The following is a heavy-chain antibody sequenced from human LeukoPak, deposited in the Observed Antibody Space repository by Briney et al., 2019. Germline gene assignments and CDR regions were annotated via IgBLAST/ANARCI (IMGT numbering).Heavy chain of an antibody. CDR1: GFSVRNYY. J-gene: IGHJ5*02. CDR3: ARDRAATQGWVEFDP. D-gene: IGHD1-26*01. Sequence: PGGSLRLSCAVSGFSVRNYYMNWLRQAPVKGLEWVSLIRGSGETVYADSVKGRFTISRDDSKNTVYLQMNSLRLDDTAVYFCARDRAATQGWVEFDPWGQGTLVTVPS. CDR2: IRGSGET. V-gene: IGHV3-66*03.